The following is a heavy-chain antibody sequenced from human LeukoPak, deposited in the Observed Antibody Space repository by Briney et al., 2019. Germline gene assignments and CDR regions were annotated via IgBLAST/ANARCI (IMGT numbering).Heavy chain of an antibody. D-gene: IGHD3-22*01. J-gene: IGHJ4*02. CDR2: IDNAGSIT. Sequence: PGGSLRLSCAASGLTFSEYYMSWVRQAPGKGLEWVSRIDNAGSITTYADSVKGRFTISRDNAENTLYLQMNSLRVEDTAVYYCVRSAFHAGSGNYYDYWGQGTLVTVSS. V-gene: IGHV3-74*03. CDR3: VRSAFHAGSGNYYDY. CDR1: GLTFSEYY.